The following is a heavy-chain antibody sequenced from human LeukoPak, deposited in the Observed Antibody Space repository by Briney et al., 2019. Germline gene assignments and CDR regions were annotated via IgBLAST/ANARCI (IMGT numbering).Heavy chain of an antibody. CDR1: GFTFSSYW. D-gene: IGHD3-22*01. CDR3: ARSDSSGYSLAFDI. J-gene: IGHJ3*02. V-gene: IGHV3-7*01. Sequence: GGSLRLSCAASGFTFSSYWMSWVRQAPGKGLEWVANIKQDGSEKYYVDSVKGRFTISRDNAKNSLYLQMNSLRAEDTAVYYCARSDSSGYSLAFDIWGQGTMVTVSS. CDR2: IKQDGSEK.